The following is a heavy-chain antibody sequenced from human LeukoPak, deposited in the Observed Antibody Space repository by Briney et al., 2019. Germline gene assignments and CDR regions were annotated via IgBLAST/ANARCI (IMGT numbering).Heavy chain of an antibody. D-gene: IGHD1-26*01. V-gene: IGHV3-20*04. J-gene: IGHJ4*02. Sequence: SGGSLRLSCAASGFTFSTYWMHWVRQAPGKGLEWVSGINWNGGSTGYADSVKGRFTISRDNAKNSLYLQMNSLRAEDTALYYCARDRGRPGFEWELLRVGYFDYWGQGTLVTVSS. CDR2: INWNGGST. CDR3: ARDRGRPGFEWELLRVGYFDY. CDR1: GFTFSTYW.